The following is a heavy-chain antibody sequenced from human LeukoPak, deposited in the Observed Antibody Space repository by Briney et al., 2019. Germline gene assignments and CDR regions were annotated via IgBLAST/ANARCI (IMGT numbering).Heavy chain of an antibody. CDR2: ISYDGNNK. D-gene: IGHD6-19*01. V-gene: IGHV3-30*07. CDR1: GFTFSSFA. J-gene: IGHJ4*02. CDR3: ARGSTQYSSGWYGLDY. Sequence: GRSLRLSCAVSGFTFSSFAMHWVRQAPGKGLEWVAVISYDGNNKYYADSVKGRFTISRDNAKNTLYLQMNSLRAEDTAVYYCARGSTQYSSGWYGLDYWGQGTLVTVSS.